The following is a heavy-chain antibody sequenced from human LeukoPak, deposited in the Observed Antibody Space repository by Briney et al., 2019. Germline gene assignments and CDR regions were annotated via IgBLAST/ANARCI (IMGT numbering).Heavy chain of an antibody. J-gene: IGHJ4*02. Sequence: TGRSLRLSCAASGFTFSRYWMKWVRQAPGKGLEWVADIKEDGSEKYYVDSVKGRFTISRDNAKNSLYLQMNNLRAEDTAVYYCARGPSSVDRGPEWGQGTLVTVSS. CDR1: GFTFSRYW. CDR2: IKEDGSEK. CDR3: ARGPSSVDRGPE. D-gene: IGHD5-12*01. V-gene: IGHV3-7*01.